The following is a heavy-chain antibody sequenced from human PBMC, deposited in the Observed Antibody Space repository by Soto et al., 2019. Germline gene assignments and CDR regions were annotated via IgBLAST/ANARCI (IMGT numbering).Heavy chain of an antibody. V-gene: IGHV1-24*01. CDR2: FDPEDGET. J-gene: IGHJ5*02. CDR3: ARVGSRTIVVVVAAIETGWFDP. Sequence: ASVKVSCKVSGYTLTELSMHWVRQAPGKGLEWMGGFDPEDGETIYAQKFQGRVTMTEDTSTDTAYMELSSLRSEDTAVYYCARVGSRTIVVVVAAIETGWFDPWGQGTLVTVSS. CDR1: GYTLTELS. D-gene: IGHD2-15*01.